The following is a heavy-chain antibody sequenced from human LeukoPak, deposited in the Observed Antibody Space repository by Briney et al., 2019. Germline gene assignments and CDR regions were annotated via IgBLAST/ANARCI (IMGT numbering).Heavy chain of an antibody. CDR1: GYTFTSYG. Sequence: ASVKVSCKASGYTFTSYGISWVRQAPGQGLEWMGWISAYNGNTNYAQKLQGRVTMTTDTSTSTAYMELRSLRSDDTAVCYCARVRGLGLLGYFDYWGQGTLVTVSS. V-gene: IGHV1-18*01. CDR3: ARVRGLGLLGYFDY. D-gene: IGHD3-10*01. CDR2: ISAYNGNT. J-gene: IGHJ4*02.